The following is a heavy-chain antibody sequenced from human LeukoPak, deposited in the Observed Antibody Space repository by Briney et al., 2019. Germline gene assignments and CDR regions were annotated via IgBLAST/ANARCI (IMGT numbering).Heavy chain of an antibody. CDR3: ASSLAIWGNYFDY. J-gene: IGHJ4*02. Sequence: SETLSLTCAVSGYSISSGYYWGWIRQPPGKGLEWIGSIYHSGSTYYNPSLESRVTISVDTSKNQFSLKLSSVTAADTAVYYCASSLAIWGNYFDYWGQGTLVTVSS. V-gene: IGHV4-38-2*01. CDR1: GYSISSGYY. CDR2: IYHSGST. D-gene: IGHD3-16*01.